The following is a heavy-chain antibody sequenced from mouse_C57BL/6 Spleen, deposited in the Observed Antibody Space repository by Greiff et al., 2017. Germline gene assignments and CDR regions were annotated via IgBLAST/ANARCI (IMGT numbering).Heavy chain of an antibody. J-gene: IGHJ1*03. CDR2: INPNNGGT. D-gene: IGHD2-4*01. CDR3: ARSCDYSYWYFDV. CDR1: GYTFTDYY. Sequence: VQLKQSGPELVKPGASVKISCKASGYTFTDYYMNWVKQSHGKSLEWIGDINPNNGGTSYNQKFKGKATLTVDKSSSTAYMELRSLTSEDSAVYYCARSCDYSYWYFDVWGTGTTVTVSS. V-gene: IGHV1-26*01.